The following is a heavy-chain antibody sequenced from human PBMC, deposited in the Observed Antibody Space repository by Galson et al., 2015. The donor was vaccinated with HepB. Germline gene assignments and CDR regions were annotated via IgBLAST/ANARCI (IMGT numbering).Heavy chain of an antibody. D-gene: IGHD6-13*01. CDR1: GFTFSSYW. Sequence: SLRLSCAASGFTFSSYWMSWVRQAPGKGLEWVANIKQDGSEKCYVDSVKGRFTISRDNAKNSLYLQMNSLRAEDTAVYYCARDPVTPYSSSWYPLSYYYYYGMDVWGQGTTVTVSS. J-gene: IGHJ6*02. CDR3: ARDPVTPYSSSWYPLSYYYYYGMDV. CDR2: IKQDGSEK. V-gene: IGHV3-7*03.